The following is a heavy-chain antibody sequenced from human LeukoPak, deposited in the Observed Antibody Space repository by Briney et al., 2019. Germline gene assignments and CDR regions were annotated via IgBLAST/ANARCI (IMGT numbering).Heavy chain of an antibody. D-gene: IGHD2-2*01. Sequence: GGSLRLSCAASGFTFSNAWMSWVRQAPGKGLEWVGCIKSKTDGGTTDYAAPVKGRFTISRDDSKNTLYLQMNSLKTEDTAVYYCTTEYCSSTSGLPSGACYYYYGMDVWGQGTTVTVSS. V-gene: IGHV3-15*01. CDR3: TTEYCSSTSGLPSGACYYYYGMDV. CDR2: IKSKTDGGTT. J-gene: IGHJ6*02. CDR1: GFTFSNAW.